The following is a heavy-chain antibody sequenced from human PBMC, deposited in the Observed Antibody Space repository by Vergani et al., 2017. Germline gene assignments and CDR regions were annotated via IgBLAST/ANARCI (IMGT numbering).Heavy chain of an antibody. J-gene: IGHJ6*02. V-gene: IGHV1-46*01. Sequence: QVQLVQSGAEVKKPGSSVKVSCKASGGTFSSYAISWVRQAPGQGLEWMGIINPSGGSTSYAQKFQGRVTMTRDTSTSTVYMELSSLRSEDTAVYYCARASYNYYYGMDVWGQGTTVTVSS. D-gene: IGHD1-14*01. CDR2: INPSGGST. CDR1: GGTFSSYA. CDR3: ARASYNYYYGMDV.